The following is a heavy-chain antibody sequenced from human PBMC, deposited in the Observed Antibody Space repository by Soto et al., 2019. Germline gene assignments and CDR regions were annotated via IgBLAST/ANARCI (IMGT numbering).Heavy chain of an antibody. J-gene: IGHJ4*02. CDR1: GHTLTELS. V-gene: IGHV1-24*01. Sequence: QVQLVQSGAEVKKPGASVKVSCKVSGHTLTELSMHWVQQAPGRGLEWMGGFDPEDGETISAQKFQGRVTMTEDTSTDSTYMELTSLRSEDSAVYYCAAGGTRWLLSPFDYWGQGTLVTISS. CDR2: FDPEDGET. D-gene: IGHD1-1*01. CDR3: AAGGTRWLLSPFDY.